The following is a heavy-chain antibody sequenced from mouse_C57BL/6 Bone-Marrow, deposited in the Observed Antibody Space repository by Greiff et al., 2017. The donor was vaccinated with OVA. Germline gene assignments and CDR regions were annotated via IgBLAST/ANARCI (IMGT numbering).Heavy chain of an antibody. CDR1: GFTFSSYA. CDR2: ISDGGSYT. CDR3: ARGLPTVVAWYFDV. J-gene: IGHJ1*03. D-gene: IGHD1-1*01. Sequence: EVKLMESGGGLVKPGGSLKLSCAASGFTFSSYAMSWVRQTPEKRLEWVATISDGGSYTYYQDNVKGRFTISRDNAKNTLYLQMSHLKSEDTAMYYCARGLPTVVAWYFDVWGTGTTVTVS. V-gene: IGHV5-4*03.